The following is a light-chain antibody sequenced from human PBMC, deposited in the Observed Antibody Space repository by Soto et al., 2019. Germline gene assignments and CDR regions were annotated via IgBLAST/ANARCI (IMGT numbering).Light chain of an antibody. Sequence: EIVMTQSPATLSVSPGERATLSCRASQSVSINLAWYQQKPGQAPRLLIYGAYTRATGIPARCSGSGSGTEFTLTSSSLQSEDFAGYYGQQYNNWPQWTFGQGTKVEIK. CDR3: QQYNNWPQWT. J-gene: IGKJ1*01. CDR1: QSVSIN. CDR2: GAY. V-gene: IGKV3-15*01.